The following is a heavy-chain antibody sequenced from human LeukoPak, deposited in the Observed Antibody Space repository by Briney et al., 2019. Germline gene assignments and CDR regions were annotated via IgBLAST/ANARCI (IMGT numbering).Heavy chain of an antibody. CDR3: AKAREVSGSYSS. J-gene: IGHJ4*02. CDR1: GFTVSSNY. Sequence: GGSLRLSCAASGFTVSSNYMSWVRQAPGKGLEWVSVIYSGGTTYYADSVKGRFTISRDNSKNTLYLQMNSLRAEDTAVYYCAKAREVSGSYSSWGQGTLVTVSS. V-gene: IGHV3-53*01. CDR2: IYSGGTT. D-gene: IGHD1-26*01.